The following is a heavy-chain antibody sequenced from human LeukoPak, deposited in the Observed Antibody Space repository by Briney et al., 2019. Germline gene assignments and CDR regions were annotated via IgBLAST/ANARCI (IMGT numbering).Heavy chain of an antibody. CDR3: SSQRDS. J-gene: IGHJ4*02. Sequence: PGGSLRLSCSASGFTFKSYAMHWVRQAPGKGLEYVSSINTNGANTYYADSVKGRFTISRDNSRNTVTPEDTAVYYCVKGLDYSSSQRDSWGQEPLVTVSS. V-gene: IGHV3-64D*06. CDR1: GFTFKSYA. D-gene: IGHD6-6*01. CDR2: INTNGANT.